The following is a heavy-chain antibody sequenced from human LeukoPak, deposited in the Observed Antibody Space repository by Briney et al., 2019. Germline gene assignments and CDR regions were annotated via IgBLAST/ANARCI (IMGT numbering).Heavy chain of an antibody. Sequence: ATGTVSCKASGYTFTVYYMHWVRQAPGQGHEWMGGININWYGGNYAQKFQGRVTMTRDTSIRRAYMELSRLRSDDTAVYFCARDRMQQLVVGYWGQGTLVTVSS. D-gene: IGHD6-13*01. CDR2: ININWYGG. V-gene: IGHV1-2*02. CDR1: GYTFTVYY. J-gene: IGHJ4*02. CDR3: ARDRMQQLVVGY.